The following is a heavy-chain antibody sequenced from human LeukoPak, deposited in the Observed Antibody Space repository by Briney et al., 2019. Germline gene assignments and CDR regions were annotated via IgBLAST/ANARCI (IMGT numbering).Heavy chain of an antibody. CDR3: AKAPGVAGTLWFDP. Sequence: GGSLRLSCAASGFTFSIYGMHGVPQAPGKGLEGVAVISYDGSNKYYADSVKGRFTISRDNSRNTLYLQMNSLRAEDTAVYYCAKAPGVAGTLWFDPWGQGTLVTVSS. CDR2: ISYDGSNK. V-gene: IGHV3-30*18. D-gene: IGHD6-19*01. J-gene: IGHJ5*02. CDR1: GFTFSIYG.